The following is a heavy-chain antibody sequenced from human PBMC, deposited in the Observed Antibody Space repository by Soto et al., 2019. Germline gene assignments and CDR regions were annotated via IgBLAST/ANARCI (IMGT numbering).Heavy chain of an antibody. CDR3: AVYGDYALWDY. J-gene: IGHJ4*02. D-gene: IGHD4-17*01. Sequence: QVQLQQWGAGLLKPSETLSLTCAVYGGSFSGYYWSWIRQPPGKGLEWIGEINHSGSTNYNPSVKSRVIISVDTSKNQFSLKLSSVTAADTAVYYCAVYGDYALWDYWGQGTLVTVSS. CDR2: INHSGST. V-gene: IGHV4-34*01. CDR1: GGSFSGYY.